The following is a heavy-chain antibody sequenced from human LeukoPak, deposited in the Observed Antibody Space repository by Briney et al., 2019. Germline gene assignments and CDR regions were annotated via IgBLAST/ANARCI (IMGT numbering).Heavy chain of an antibody. Sequence: ASVKVSCKASGYTFTGYSMHWVRQAPGQGLEWMGWISAYNGNTNYAQKLQGRVTMTTDTSTSTAYMELRSLRSDDTAVYYCARDQSPYCGGDCYSDYWGQGTLVTVSS. J-gene: IGHJ4*02. CDR1: GYTFTGYS. D-gene: IGHD2-21*02. CDR2: ISAYNGNT. CDR3: ARDQSPYCGGDCYSDY. V-gene: IGHV1-18*04.